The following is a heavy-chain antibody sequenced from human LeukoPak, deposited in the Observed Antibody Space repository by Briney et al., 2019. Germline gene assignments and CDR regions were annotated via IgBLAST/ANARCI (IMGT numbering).Heavy chain of an antibody. CDR2: IYSGGTT. CDR3: ARAQLSTIFGVVHTPLDY. CDR1: GFTVSSNY. J-gene: IGHJ4*02. D-gene: IGHD3-3*01. V-gene: IGHV3-53*01. Sequence: GGSLRLSCAASGFTVSSNYMSWVRQAPGKGLEWVSVIYSGGTTYYADSVKGRFTISRDNSKNTLYLQMNTLRAEDTAVHYCARAQLSTIFGVVHTPLDYWGQGTLVTVSS.